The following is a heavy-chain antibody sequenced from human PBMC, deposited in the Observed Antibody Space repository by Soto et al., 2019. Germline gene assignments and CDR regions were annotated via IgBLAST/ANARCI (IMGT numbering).Heavy chain of an antibody. Sequence: PSETLSLTCTVSGGSISSYYWSWIRQPPGRGLEWIGFIYYAGSTKYNPSLKSRVTISVDTSKNQFSLKLSSVTAADTAVYYCARDCDSYFDYWGQGTLVTVSS. V-gene: IGHV4-59*12. CDR1: GGSISSYY. CDR3: ARDCDSYFDY. J-gene: IGHJ4*02. CDR2: IYYAGST. D-gene: IGHD2-21*01.